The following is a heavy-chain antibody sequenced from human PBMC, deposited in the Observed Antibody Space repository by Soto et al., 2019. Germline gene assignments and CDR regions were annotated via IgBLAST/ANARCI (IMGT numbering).Heavy chain of an antibody. D-gene: IGHD2-15*01. CDR2: IVVGSGNT. Sequence: SVKVACKASGFTFTSAAMQWVRQARGQRLEWIGWIVVGSGNTNYAQKFQERVTITRDMSTSTAYMGLSSLRSEDTAVYYCVGWSDSLGYCSGGSCYSGAYWGQGTLVTVSS. CDR3: VGWSDSLGYCSGGSCYSGAY. V-gene: IGHV1-58*02. J-gene: IGHJ4*02. CDR1: GFTFTSAA.